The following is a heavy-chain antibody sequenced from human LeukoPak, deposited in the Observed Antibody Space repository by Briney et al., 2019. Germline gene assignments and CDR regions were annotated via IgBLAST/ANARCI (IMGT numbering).Heavy chain of an antibody. V-gene: IGHV4-39*01. D-gene: IGHD6-19*01. Sequence: SETLSLTCSVSGGSISSSLYYWGWIRQPPGKGLEWIGIIYYSGSTYYNPSLKSRVTISVETSKNQVSLRLSSVTAADTAVYYCARQGAGGRAFDIWGQGTMVTVSS. J-gene: IGHJ3*02. CDR3: ARQGAGGRAFDI. CDR1: GGSISSSLYY. CDR2: IYYSGST.